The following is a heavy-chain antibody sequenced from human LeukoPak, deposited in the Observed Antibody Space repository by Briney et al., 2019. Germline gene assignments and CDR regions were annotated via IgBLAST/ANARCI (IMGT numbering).Heavy chain of an antibody. J-gene: IGHJ3*02. CDR3: ARGFIWFGIAQLDI. V-gene: IGHV1-2*02. CDR2: INPNSGGT. CDR1: GYTCTGYY. D-gene: IGHD3-10*01. Sequence: ASVKVSCKASGYTCTGYYMHWVRQAPGQGLEWMGWINPNSGGTNYAQKFQGRVTMTRDTSISTAYMELSRLRSDDTAVYYCARGFIWFGIAQLDIWGQGTMVTVSS.